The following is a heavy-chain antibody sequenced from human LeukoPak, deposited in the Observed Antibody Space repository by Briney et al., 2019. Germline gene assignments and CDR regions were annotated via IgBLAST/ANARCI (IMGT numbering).Heavy chain of an antibody. D-gene: IGHD2-2*03. Sequence: SETLSLTCTVSGYSISSGYYWGWIRQSPGKGLEWIGSIYHSGSTYYNPSLKSRVTISVDTSKNQFSLKLSSVTAADTAVYYCARFSWIGNAFDIWGQGTMVTVSS. CDR3: ARFSWIGNAFDI. V-gene: IGHV4-38-2*02. CDR2: IYHSGST. CDR1: GYSISSGYY. J-gene: IGHJ3*02.